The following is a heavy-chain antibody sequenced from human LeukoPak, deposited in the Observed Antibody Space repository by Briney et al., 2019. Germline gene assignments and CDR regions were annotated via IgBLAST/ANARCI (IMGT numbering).Heavy chain of an antibody. V-gene: IGHV4-31*03. CDR3: ARETPCSGGSCYSPNAFDI. CDR1: GGSISSSSYY. Sequence: SETLSLTCTVSGGSISSSSYYWSWIRQHPGKGLEWIGYIYYSGSTYYNPSLKSRVTISVDTSKNQFSLKLSSVTAADTAVYYCARETPCSGGSCYSPNAFDIWGQGTMVTVSS. J-gene: IGHJ3*02. CDR2: IYYSGST. D-gene: IGHD2-15*01.